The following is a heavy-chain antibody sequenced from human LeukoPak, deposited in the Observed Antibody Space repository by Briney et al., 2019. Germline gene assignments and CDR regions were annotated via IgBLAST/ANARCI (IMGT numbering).Heavy chain of an antibody. V-gene: IGHV3-33*01. Sequence: GGSLRLSCAASGFTFSSYGMHWVRQAPGKGLEWVAVIWYDGSNKYYADSVKGRFTISRDNSKNTLYLQMKSLKTEDTALYYCTRDSGTYNWFDPWGQGTLVTVSS. CDR2: IWYDGSNK. D-gene: IGHD1-26*01. CDR1: GFTFSSYG. J-gene: IGHJ5*02. CDR3: TRDSGTYNWFDP.